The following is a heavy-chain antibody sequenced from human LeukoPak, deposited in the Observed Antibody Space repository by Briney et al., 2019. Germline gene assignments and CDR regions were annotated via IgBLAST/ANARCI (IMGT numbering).Heavy chain of an antibody. CDR2: INHSGST. CDR1: GGSFSGYY. CDR3: ARALGALDI. J-gene: IGHJ3*02. V-gene: IGHV4-34*01. Sequence: NPSETLSLTCAVYGGSFSGYYWSWIRQPPGKGLEWIGEINHSGSTYYNPSLKSRVTISVDTSKNQFSLKLSSVTAADTAVYYCARALGALDIWGQGTMVTVSS.